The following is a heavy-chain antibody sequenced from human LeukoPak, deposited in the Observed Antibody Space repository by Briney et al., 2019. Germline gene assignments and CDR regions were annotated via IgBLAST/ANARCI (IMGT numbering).Heavy chain of an antibody. CDR2: ISSDGSTI. Sequence: GGSLRLSCAASGFTFRSYEMNWLRQAPAKGLQWVAYISSDGSTIYYADSVKGRFTISRDNAKNSLYLQMNSLRAADTAVYCCVRTSDYDTSTSYYIRKHFDYWGQGTLVTVSS. CDR3: VRTSDYDTSTSYYIRKHFDY. J-gene: IGHJ4*02. V-gene: IGHV3-48*03. CDR1: GFTFRSYE. D-gene: IGHD3-22*01.